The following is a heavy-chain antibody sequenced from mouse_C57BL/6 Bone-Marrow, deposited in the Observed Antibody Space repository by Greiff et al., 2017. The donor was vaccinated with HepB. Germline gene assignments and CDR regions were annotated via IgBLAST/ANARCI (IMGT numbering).Heavy chain of an antibody. Sequence: QVQLQQPGAELVRPGTSVKLSCKASGYTFTSYWMHWVKQRPGQGLEWIGVIDPSDSYTNYNQKFKGKATLTVDTSSSTAYMQLSSLTSEDSAVYYCAGSTRLRRAMDYWGQGTSVTVSS. CDR1: GYTFTSYW. V-gene: IGHV1-59*01. CDR2: IDPSDSYT. D-gene: IGHD2-4*01. J-gene: IGHJ4*01. CDR3: AGSTRLRRAMDY.